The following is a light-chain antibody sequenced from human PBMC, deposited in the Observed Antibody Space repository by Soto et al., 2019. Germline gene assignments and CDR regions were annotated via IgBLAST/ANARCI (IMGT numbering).Light chain of an antibody. CDR2: DVS. CDR1: SSDVAGYNY. J-gene: IGLJ1*01. CDR3: CSYAGSYTFNV. V-gene: IGLV2-11*01. Sequence: QSVLTQPRSVSGTPGQSVTISCTGTSSDVAGYNYVSWYQQHPGKAPKLMIYDVSKRPSGVPDRFSGSKSGNTASLTISGLQAEDEADYYCCSYAGSYTFNVFGTGTKSPS.